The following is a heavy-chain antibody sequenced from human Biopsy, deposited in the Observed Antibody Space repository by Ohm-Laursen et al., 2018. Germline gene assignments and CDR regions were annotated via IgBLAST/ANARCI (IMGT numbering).Heavy chain of an antibody. CDR2: ISNIGST. CDR1: GASVTSGSYY. J-gene: IGHJ4*02. V-gene: IGHV4-61*01. D-gene: IGHD6-19*01. Sequence: ETLSLTCTVSGASVTSGSYYWSWIRQPPGKGLEWLGYISNIGSTNYNPSLKSRVTISVDTSKNHFSLKLTSVTAADTAVYYCARESALAGDFDSWGQGTLVTVSS. CDR3: ARESALAGDFDS.